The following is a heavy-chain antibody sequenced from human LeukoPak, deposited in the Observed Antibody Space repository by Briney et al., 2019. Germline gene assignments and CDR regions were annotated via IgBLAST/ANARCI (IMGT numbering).Heavy chain of an antibody. CDR1: GFSLSSYG. CDR3: AKDWRAAIVQSLDH. J-gene: IGHJ4*02. Sequence: GGSLRLSCAASGFSLSSYGMHLVRQARGKGQEWGAVISYDASNKYYGDSVKGRFTISRDNSKNTLYLQMNSLRADDTAVYYCAKDWRAAIVQSLDHWGQGTLVTVSS. CDR2: ISYDASNK. V-gene: IGHV3-30*18. D-gene: IGHD2-15*01.